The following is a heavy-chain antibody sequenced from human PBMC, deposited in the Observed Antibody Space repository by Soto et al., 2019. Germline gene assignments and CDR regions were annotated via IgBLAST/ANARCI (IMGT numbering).Heavy chain of an antibody. V-gene: IGHV4-30-4*01. CDR3: ARTQAEIYGSVSYYNYYYYYGMDV. CDR2: IYYSGST. Sequence: PSETLSLTCTVSGGSISSGDYYWSWIRQPPGKGLEWIGYIYYSGSTYYNPSLKSRVTISVDTSKNQFSLKLSSVTAADTAVYYCARTQAEIYGSVSYYNYYYYYGMDVWGKGTTVPVSS. D-gene: IGHD3-10*01. CDR1: GGSISSGDYY. J-gene: IGHJ6*04.